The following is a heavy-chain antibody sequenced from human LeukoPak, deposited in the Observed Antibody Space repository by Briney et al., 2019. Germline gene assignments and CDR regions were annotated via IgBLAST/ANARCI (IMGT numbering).Heavy chain of an antibody. CDR2: INHSGST. CDR1: GGSFSGYY. V-gene: IGHV4-34*01. Sequence: SETLSLTCAVYGGSFSGYYWSWIRQPPGKGLEWIGEINHSGSTNYNPSLKSRVTISVDTSKNQFSLELSSVTAADTAVYYCARGGGRTGYYFDYWGQGTLVTVSS. J-gene: IGHJ4*02. CDR3: ARGGGRTGYYFDY.